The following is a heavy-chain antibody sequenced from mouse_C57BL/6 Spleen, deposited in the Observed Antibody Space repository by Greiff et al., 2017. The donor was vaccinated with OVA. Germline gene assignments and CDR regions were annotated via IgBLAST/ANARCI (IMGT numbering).Heavy chain of an antibody. CDR2: FHPYNGDT. CDR3: ARGGGAYYLDY. J-gene: IGHJ2*01. Sequence: QVQLQQPGAELVKPGASVKMSCKASGYTFTTYSIEWVKQNHGKSLEWIGDFHPYNGDTKYNEKFKGKATLTVDKSSSTVYMALSRLTSDYSAVYYCARGGGAYYLDYWGQGTTLTVSS. CDR1: GYTFTTYS. V-gene: IGHV1-47*01.